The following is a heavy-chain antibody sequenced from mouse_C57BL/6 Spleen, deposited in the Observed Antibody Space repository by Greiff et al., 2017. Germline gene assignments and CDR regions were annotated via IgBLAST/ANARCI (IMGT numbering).Heavy chain of an antibody. CDR1: GFTFSDYY. V-gene: IGHV5-12*01. J-gene: IGHJ4*01. Sequence: EVKVVESGGGLVQPGGSLKLSCAASGFTFSDYYMYWVRQTPEKRLEWVAYISNGGGSTYYPDTVKGRFTISRDNAKNTLYLQMSRLKSEDTAMYYCARDLRRGAMDYWGQGTSATVSS. D-gene: IGHD2-12*01. CDR3: ARDLRRGAMDY. CDR2: ISNGGGST.